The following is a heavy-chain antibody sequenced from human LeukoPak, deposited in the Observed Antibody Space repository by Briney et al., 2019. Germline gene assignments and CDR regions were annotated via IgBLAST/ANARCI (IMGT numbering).Heavy chain of an antibody. CDR1: GDSVTSGGFY. J-gene: IGHJ5*02. CDR2: VYYTGST. Sequence: SETLSLTCTVSGDSVTSGGFYWAWLRPPPGKGMEWIATVYYTGSTYYNPSLKSRVTISIDTSKIHFSLKLRSVVAPDTAVYYCARHSGSGSLSRPFDPWGQGTLVTVSS. CDR3: ARHSGSGSLSRPFDP. D-gene: IGHD3-10*01. V-gene: IGHV4-39*02.